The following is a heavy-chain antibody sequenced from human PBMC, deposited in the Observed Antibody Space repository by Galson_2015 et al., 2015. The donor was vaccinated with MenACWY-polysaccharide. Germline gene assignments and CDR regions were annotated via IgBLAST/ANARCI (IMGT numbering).Heavy chain of an antibody. J-gene: IGHJ4*02. CDR3: ARVEYNGDESHLKD. V-gene: IGHV4-4*07. CDR2: ISTSGST. D-gene: IGHD6-6*01. CDR1: RGSIRSYY. Sequence: QVQLQESGPGLVKPSETLSLTCTVSRGSIRSYYWSWIRQPAGKGLEWIGRISTSGSTTYNPSLNSRVTMSIDESNNQVSLRSTSVTAADTAVYFCARVEYNGDESHLKDWGPGTL.